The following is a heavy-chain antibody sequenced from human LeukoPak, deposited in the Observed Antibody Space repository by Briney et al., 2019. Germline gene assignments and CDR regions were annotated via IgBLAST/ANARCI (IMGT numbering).Heavy chain of an antibody. J-gene: IGHJ3*02. Sequence: PSETLSLTCTVSGASIRSYFWTWIRQPAGKGLEWIGRMHTNGNVDYSPALKSRVTMSLDTSQSQFSLNPTSVTAADTAVYYCARETTLGRPFDIWGQGTMVTVSS. CDR3: ARETTLGRPFDI. V-gene: IGHV4-4*07. CDR2: MHTNGNV. CDR1: GASIRSYF. D-gene: IGHD3-10*02.